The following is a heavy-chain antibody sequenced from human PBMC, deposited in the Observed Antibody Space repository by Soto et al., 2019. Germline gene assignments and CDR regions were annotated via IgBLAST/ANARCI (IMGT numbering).Heavy chain of an antibody. D-gene: IGHD3-3*01. V-gene: IGHV4-59*01. J-gene: IGHJ5*02. CDR2: IYYSGST. CDR1: GGSISSYY. Sequence: PSETLSLTCTVSGGSISSYYWSWIRQPPGKGLEWIGYIYYSGSTNYNPSLKSRVTISVDTSKNQFSLKLSSVTAADTAVYYCARARSRITIFGVVHPRTWFDPWGQGTLLTVSS. CDR3: ARARSRITIFGVVHPRTWFDP.